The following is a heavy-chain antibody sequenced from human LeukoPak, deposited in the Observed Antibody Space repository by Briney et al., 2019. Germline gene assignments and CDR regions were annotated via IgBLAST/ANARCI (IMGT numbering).Heavy chain of an antibody. D-gene: IGHD1-26*01. Sequence: SETLSLTCTVSGGSLSCYYWSWIRQPPGKGLEWIGYIYYTGSTNYNPSLKSRVTISVDTSKNQFSLKLRSVTAADTAVFYCARAGSYRGYFDYWGQGTLVTVSS. V-gene: IGHV4-59*01. CDR2: IYYTGST. CDR1: GGSLSCYY. CDR3: ARAGSYRGYFDY. J-gene: IGHJ4*02.